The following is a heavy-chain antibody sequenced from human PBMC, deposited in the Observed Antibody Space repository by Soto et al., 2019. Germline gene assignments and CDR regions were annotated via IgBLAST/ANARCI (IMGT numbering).Heavy chain of an antibody. CDR1: GGSISSGGYY. J-gene: IGHJ5*02. CDR3: ASGSGSYYSWFDP. D-gene: IGHD3-10*01. V-gene: IGHV4-31*03. Sequence: QVQLQESGPGLVKPSQTLSLTCTVSGGSISSGGYYWSWIRQHPGKGLEWIGYIYYSRSTYYNPSLKSRVTISVDTSKNQFSLKLRSVTAADTAVYYCASGSGSYYSWFDPWGQGTLVTVSS. CDR2: IYYSRST.